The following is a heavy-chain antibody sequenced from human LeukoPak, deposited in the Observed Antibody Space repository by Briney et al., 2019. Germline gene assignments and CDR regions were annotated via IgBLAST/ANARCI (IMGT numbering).Heavy chain of an antibody. CDR1: GYTFTGYY. D-gene: IGHD3-22*01. V-gene: IGHV1-46*01. Sequence: ASVKVSCKASGYTFTGYYMHWVRQAPGQGLEWMGIINPSGGSTSYAQKFQGRVTMTRDTSTSTVYMELYSLRSEDTAVYYCARDFYDSSGYYFSGTLSWGQGTLVTVSS. CDR2: INPSGGST. J-gene: IGHJ4*02. CDR3: ARDFYDSSGYYFSGTLS.